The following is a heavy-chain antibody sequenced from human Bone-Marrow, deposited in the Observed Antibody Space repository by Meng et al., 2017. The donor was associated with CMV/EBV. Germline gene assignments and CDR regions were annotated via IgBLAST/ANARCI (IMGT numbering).Heavy chain of an antibody. Sequence: GESLKISCAASGFTFSSYDMHWVRQATGKGLEWVSAIGTAGDTYYPGSVKGRFTISRENAKNSLYLQMNSLRAGNTAVYYCARSLSGRGDYYYGMDVWDQGPTVTVSS. CDR3: ARSLSGRGDYYYGMDV. V-gene: IGHV3-13*01. J-gene: IGHJ6*02. CDR1: GFTFSSYD. CDR2: IGTAGDT.